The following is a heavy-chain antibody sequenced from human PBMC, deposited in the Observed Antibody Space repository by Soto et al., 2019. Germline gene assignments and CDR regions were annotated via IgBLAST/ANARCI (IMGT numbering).Heavy chain of an antibody. CDR1: GGSISSRGYY. J-gene: IGHJ5*02. V-gene: IGHV4-39*01. CDR2: IYYSGST. CDR3: ATSNWFDP. Sequence: QLQLQESGPGLVKPSETLSLTCTVSGGSISSRGYYWGWIRQPPGKGLEWIGTIYYSGSTYYNPSLKSPVTISVDTSHTQFSLKLSSVTAADTAVYYCATSNWFDPWGQGTLVTVSS.